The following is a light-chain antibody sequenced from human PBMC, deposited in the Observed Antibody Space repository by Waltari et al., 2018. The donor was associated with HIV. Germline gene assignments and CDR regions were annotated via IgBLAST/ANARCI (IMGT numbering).Light chain of an antibody. CDR3: QSPDSSGTWV. CDR2: KDS. Sequence: SHELTQPPSLSVSTGQTARITCSAAALPKQCAYWYQQKPGQAPVLVIYKDSERPSGIPERFSGSSSGTIVTLTISGVQAEDEADYYCQSPDSSGTWVFGGGTKLTVL. CDR1: ALPKQC. J-gene: IGLJ3*02. V-gene: IGLV3-25*03.